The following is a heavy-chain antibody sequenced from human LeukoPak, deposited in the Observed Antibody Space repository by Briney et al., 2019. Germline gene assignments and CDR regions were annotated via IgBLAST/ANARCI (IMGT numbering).Heavy chain of an antibody. J-gene: IGHJ3*02. Sequence: TGGSLRLSCAASGFTVSSNYMSWVRQAPGKGLEWVSVIYSGGSTYYADSVKGRFTISRDNSKNTLYLQMNSLRAEDTAVYYCARDALYYYDSSGYPLGGLYAFDIWGQGTMVTVSS. CDR1: GFTVSSNY. CDR2: IYSGGST. V-gene: IGHV3-66*01. CDR3: ARDALYYYDSSGYPLGGLYAFDI. D-gene: IGHD3-22*01.